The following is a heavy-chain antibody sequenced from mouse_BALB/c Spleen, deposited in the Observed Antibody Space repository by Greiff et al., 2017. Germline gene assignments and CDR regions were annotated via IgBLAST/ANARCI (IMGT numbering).Heavy chain of an antibody. CDR1: GFTFSSFG. CDR3: ARGEFGSRYYFDY. Sequence: EVQVVESGGGLVQPGGSRKLSCAASGFTFSSFGMHWVRQAPEKGLEWVAYISSGSSTIYYADTVKGRFTISRDNPKNTLFLQMTSLRSEDTAMYYCARGEFGSRYYFDYWGQGTTLTVSS. V-gene: IGHV5-17*02. CDR2: ISSGSSTI. J-gene: IGHJ2*01. D-gene: IGHD1-1*01.